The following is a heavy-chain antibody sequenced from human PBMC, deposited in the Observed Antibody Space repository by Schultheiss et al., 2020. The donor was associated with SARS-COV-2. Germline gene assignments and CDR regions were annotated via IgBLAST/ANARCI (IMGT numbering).Heavy chain of an antibody. CDR3: ASSSSWYTLSFDY. CDR1: GGTFSSYA. D-gene: IGHD6-13*01. V-gene: IGHV1-2*02. CDR2: INPNSGGT. J-gene: IGHJ4*02. Sequence: ASVKVSCKASGGTFSSYAISWVRQAPGQGLEWMGLINPNSGGTNYAQKFQGRVTMTRDTSISTAYMELSSLRSEDTAVYYCASSSSWYTLSFDYWGQGTLVTVSS.